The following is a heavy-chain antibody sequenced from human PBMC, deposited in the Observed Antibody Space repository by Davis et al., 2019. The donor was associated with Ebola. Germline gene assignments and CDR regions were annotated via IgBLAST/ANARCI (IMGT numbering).Heavy chain of an antibody. Sequence: PGGSLRLSCAASGFTFRSYWMTWVRQAPGKGLEWVANINQDGSEKYYVDSVKGRFTISRDNVKNSLYLQMNSLRAEDTAVYYCAKDRGVTTPDILDYWGQGTLVTVSS. J-gene: IGHJ4*02. CDR3: AKDRGVTTPDILDY. CDR2: INQDGSEK. CDR1: GFTFRSYW. D-gene: IGHD3-10*01. V-gene: IGHV3-7*01.